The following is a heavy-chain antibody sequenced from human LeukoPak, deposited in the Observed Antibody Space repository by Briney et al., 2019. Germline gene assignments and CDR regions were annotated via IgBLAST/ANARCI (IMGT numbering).Heavy chain of an antibody. Sequence: GGSLRLSCAASGFTASTNHLSWVRQAPGKGPEYVSTISGSGNGFSIYYADSVKGRFTISRDNAKNSLYLQMNSLRDEDTAVYYCARDSGVDAHIDYWGQGTLVTVSA. J-gene: IGHJ4*02. CDR3: ARDSGVDAHIDY. V-gene: IGHV3-48*02. D-gene: IGHD3-3*01. CDR1: GFTASTNH. CDR2: ISGSGNGFSI.